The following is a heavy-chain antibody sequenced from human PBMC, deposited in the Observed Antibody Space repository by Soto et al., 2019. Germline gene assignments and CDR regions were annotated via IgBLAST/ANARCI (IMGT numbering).Heavy chain of an antibody. CDR1: DGTISCYY. V-gene: IGHV4-4*07. D-gene: IGHD3-3*01. CDR3: ARGQRFSDWFDP. J-gene: IGHJ5*02. CDR2: IYSSGST. Sequence: SETLSLTGTVPDGTISCYYWTWIRQSAGGGLEWIGRIYSSGSTNYNPSLKSRVTISLDTSMNHFSLRLSSVTAADTAVYYCARGQRFSDWFDPWGQGTLVTVSS.